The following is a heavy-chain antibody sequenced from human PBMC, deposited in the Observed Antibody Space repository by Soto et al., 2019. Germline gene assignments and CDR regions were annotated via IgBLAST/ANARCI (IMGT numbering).Heavy chain of an antibody. Sequence: QVQLQESGPGLVKPSETLSLTCTVSGGSISSYYWSWIRQPPGKGLEWIGYIYYSGSTNYNPSLKSRVTISVDTSKNQFSLKLSSVTAADTAVYYCARGYGYAFDIWGQGTMVTVSS. D-gene: IGHD5-12*01. V-gene: IGHV4-59*01. CDR2: IYYSGST. J-gene: IGHJ3*02. CDR1: GGSISSYY. CDR3: ARGYGYAFDI.